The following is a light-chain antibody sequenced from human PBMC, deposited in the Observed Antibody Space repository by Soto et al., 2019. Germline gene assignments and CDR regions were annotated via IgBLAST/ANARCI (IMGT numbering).Light chain of an antibody. CDR1: QSVSSN. J-gene: IGKJ1*01. CDR2: GAS. V-gene: IGKV3-15*01. Sequence: EIVMTQSPATLSVSPGDRATLSCRASQSVSSNLAWYQQKPGQAPRILIYGASTRATGIPARFSGSGSGTEFTLTISSLQSEDFAVYYCQQYNNWPTWTFGQGTKVEIK. CDR3: QQYNNWPTWT.